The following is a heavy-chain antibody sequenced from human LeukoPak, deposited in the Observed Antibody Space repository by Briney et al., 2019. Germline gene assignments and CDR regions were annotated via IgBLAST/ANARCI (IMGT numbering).Heavy chain of an antibody. V-gene: IGHV4-4*02. CDR2: VHLSGRT. CDR1: GGSISSTNW. Sequence: SETLSLTCGVSGGSISSTNWWTWVRQPPGEGLEWIGEVHLSGRTNYNPSLESRVTMSVDMSENHISLKMTSVTAADTAVYYCAREGGPYRPLDYSGQGTLVTVSS. J-gene: IGHJ4*02. CDR3: AREGGPYRPLDY.